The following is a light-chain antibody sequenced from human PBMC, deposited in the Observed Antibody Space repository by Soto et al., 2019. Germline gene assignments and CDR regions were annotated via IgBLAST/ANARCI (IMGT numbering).Light chain of an antibody. V-gene: IGKV3-15*01. Sequence: EIVMTQSPATLSVSPGERATLSCRASQSLSGNLAWYQQKPGQAPRLLIYDTSARAAGIPARFSGSGSATEFTLTISSLQSEDFALYYCQHTLKWPPTFGQGTKVDIK. J-gene: IGKJ1*01. CDR1: QSLSGN. CDR3: QHTLKWPPT. CDR2: DTS.